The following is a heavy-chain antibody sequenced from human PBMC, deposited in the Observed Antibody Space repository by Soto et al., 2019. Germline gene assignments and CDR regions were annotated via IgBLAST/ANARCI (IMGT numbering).Heavy chain of an antibody. D-gene: IGHD5-12*01. J-gene: IGHJ6*02. V-gene: IGHV3-53*04. CDR3: ARGLVATMEYGMDV. CDR2: IYSGGST. Sequence: EVQLVESGGGLVQPGGSLRLSCAASGFTVSSNYMSWVRQAPGKGLEWVSVIYSGGSTYYADSVKGRFTISRHNSKNTLDLQMNSLRAEDTAVYYCARGLVATMEYGMDVWGQGTTVTVSS. CDR1: GFTVSSNY.